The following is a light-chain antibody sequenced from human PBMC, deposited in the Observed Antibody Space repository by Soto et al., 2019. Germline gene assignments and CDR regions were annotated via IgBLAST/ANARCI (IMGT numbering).Light chain of an antibody. CDR3: QQYDSSPDT. CDR2: GAS. V-gene: IGKV3-20*01. CDR1: QSVRSTY. J-gene: IGKJ5*01. Sequence: EIVLTQSPGTLSLSPGERATLSCRASQSVRSTYLAWYQQKPGQAPRLLIYGASSRATGIPDRFSGSGSGTDFTLTNSRLEPEDFAVYYCQQYDSSPDTFGQGTRLEIK.